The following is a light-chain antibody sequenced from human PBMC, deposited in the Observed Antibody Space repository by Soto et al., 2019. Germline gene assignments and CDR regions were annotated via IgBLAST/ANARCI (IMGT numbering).Light chain of an antibody. Sequence: EVDLTQSPATLSLSPGERPTLSCRASENVRTFVDWYQQKPGQAPRLLIHGASNRATGIPDRFSGSGSGTDFTLTISNLEPEDFAVYYCQQHSHWPPWTFGQGTRVEIQ. CDR1: ENVRTF. CDR2: GAS. J-gene: IGKJ1*01. CDR3: QQHSHWPPWT. V-gene: IGKV3-11*01.